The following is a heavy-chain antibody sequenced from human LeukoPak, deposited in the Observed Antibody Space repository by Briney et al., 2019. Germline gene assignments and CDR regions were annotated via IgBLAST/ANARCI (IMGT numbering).Heavy chain of an antibody. CDR2: INHSGST. Sequence: SETLSLTCTVSGVSINSGGYFWSWIRQPPGKGLEWIGEINHSGSTNYNPSLKSRVTISVDTSKNQFSPKLSSVTAADTAVYYCARGRVLGSSSPFDYWGQGTLVTVSS. D-gene: IGHD6-6*01. CDR1: GVSINSGGYF. J-gene: IGHJ4*02. CDR3: ARGRVLGSSSPFDY. V-gene: IGHV4-34*01.